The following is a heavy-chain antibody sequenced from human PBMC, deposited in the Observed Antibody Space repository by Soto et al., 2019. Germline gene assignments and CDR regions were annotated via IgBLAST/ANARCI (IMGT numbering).Heavy chain of an antibody. CDR3: ARDYKSRGRGYYHYYYSYGMDL. V-gene: IGHV3-33*01. D-gene: IGHD3-22*01. CDR1: GFTFSSYG. CDR2: IWYDGSNK. J-gene: IGHJ6*02. Sequence: LRLSCAASGFTFSSYGMHWVRQAPGKGLEWVAVIWYDGSNKYYADSVKGRFTISRDNSKNTLYLQMNSLRAEDTAVYYCARDYKSRGRGYYHYYYSYGMDLCGQGTTVTVSS.